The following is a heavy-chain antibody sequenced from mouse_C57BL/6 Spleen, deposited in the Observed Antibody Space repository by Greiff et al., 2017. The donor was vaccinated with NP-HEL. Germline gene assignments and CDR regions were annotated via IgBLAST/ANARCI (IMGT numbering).Heavy chain of an antibody. J-gene: IGHJ1*03. CDR3: ARGGDYDNWYFDV. V-gene: IGHV1-81*01. CDR2: IYPRSGNT. Sequence: QVQLQQSGAELARPGASVKLSCKASGYTFTSYGISWVKQRTGQGLEWIGEIYPRSGNTYYNEKFKGKATLTADKSSSTAYMELRSLTSEDSAVYFCARGGDYDNWYFDVWGTGTTVTVSS. CDR1: GYTFTSYG. D-gene: IGHD2-4*01.